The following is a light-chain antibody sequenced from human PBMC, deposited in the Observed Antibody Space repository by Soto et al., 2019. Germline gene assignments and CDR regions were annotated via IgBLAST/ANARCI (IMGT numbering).Light chain of an antibody. Sequence: DIQMTQSLSTLSASVGDRVTITSRASQSISSWLAWYQQTKGKAPKLLIYKASSLESGVPSRFSGSGSGTEFTLTINRLQPDDFATYYCQQYNNSPWTFGQGTKVDIK. CDR2: KAS. V-gene: IGKV1-5*03. J-gene: IGKJ1*01. CDR1: QSISSW. CDR3: QQYNNSPWT.